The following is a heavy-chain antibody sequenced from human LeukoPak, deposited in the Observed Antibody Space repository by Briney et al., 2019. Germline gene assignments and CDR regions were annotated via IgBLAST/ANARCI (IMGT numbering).Heavy chain of an antibody. CDR3: ARDRRRDLLHAFDI. Sequence: SETLSLTCTVSGGTISRSYWSWIRHPPGKGLEWIAYIDYSGSTKYNPSLKSRLTISLDASKIQFSLKLSSVTAADTAVYYCARDRRRDLLHAFDIWGQGTMVTVSS. J-gene: IGHJ3*02. CDR1: GGTISRSY. V-gene: IGHV4-59*01. D-gene: IGHD1-26*01. CDR2: IDYSGST.